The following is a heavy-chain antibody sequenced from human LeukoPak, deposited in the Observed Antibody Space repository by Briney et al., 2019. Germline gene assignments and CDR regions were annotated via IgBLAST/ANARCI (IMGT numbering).Heavy chain of an antibody. J-gene: IGHJ4*02. Sequence: PGGSLRLSCAASGFTFSSYSMNWVRQAPGKGLEWVSYISSSSSTIYYADSVKGRFTISRDNAKNSLYLQMNSLRAEDTAVYYCARRGYNDFWSGYDLYYFDYWGQGTLVTVSS. CDR1: GFTFSSYS. CDR2: ISSSSSTI. CDR3: ARRGYNDFWSGYDLYYFDY. V-gene: IGHV3-48*01. D-gene: IGHD3-3*01.